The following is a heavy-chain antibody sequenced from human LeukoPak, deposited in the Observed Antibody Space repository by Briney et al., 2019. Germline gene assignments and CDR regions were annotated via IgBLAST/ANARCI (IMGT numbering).Heavy chain of an antibody. V-gene: IGHV3-23*01. Sequence: GRSLRLSCAASGFTFSSYAMHWVRQAPGKGLEWVSGISGDGASTHYAESVKGQFTISRDNSQNTLFLQMNSLRVEDTAIYYCAKDSYVSGRPLHTFDVWGQGTMVTVSS. CDR2: ISGDGAST. CDR3: AKDSYVSGRPLHTFDV. D-gene: IGHD3-10*01. CDR1: GFTFSSYA. J-gene: IGHJ3*01.